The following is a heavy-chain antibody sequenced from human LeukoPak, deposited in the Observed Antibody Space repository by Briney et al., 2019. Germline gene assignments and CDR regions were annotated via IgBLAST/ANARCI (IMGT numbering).Heavy chain of an antibody. CDR2: INHSGST. Sequence: SETLSLTCAVYGGSFSAYYWSWIRQPPGEGLEWIGEINHSGSTNYNPPLKSRVSISVNTSKNQFSLKLSSVIAADTAVYYCAGYYYYYMDVWGNGTTVTVSS. CDR3: AGYYYYYMDV. J-gene: IGHJ6*03. V-gene: IGHV4-34*01. CDR1: GGSFSAYY.